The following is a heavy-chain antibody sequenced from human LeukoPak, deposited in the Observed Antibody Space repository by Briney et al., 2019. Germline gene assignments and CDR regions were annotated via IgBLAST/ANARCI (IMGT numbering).Heavy chain of an antibody. CDR2: INHSGST. V-gene: IGHV4-34*01. J-gene: IGHJ5*02. Sequence: SETLSLTCAVYGGSFSGYDWSWIRQPPGKGLEWIGEINHSGSTNYNPSLKSRVTISVDTSKNQFSLKLSSVTAADTAVYYCARGRLRFVGLNWFDPWGQGTLVTVSS. D-gene: IGHD3-3*01. CDR1: GGSFSGYD. CDR3: ARGRLRFVGLNWFDP.